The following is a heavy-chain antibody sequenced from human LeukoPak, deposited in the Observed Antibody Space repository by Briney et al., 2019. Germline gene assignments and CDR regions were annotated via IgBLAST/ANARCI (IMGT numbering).Heavy chain of an antibody. D-gene: IGHD1-26*01. V-gene: IGHV3-66*01. CDR2: IYSGGST. CDR3: ARGRSRFDY. J-gene: IGHJ4*02. Sequence: PGRSLRLSCAASGFTFEDHVMHWVRQAPGKGLEWVSIIYSGGSTYCADSVKGRFTISRDNSKNTLYLQMNSLRAEDTAVYYCARGRSRFDYWGQGTLVTVSS. CDR1: GFTFEDHV.